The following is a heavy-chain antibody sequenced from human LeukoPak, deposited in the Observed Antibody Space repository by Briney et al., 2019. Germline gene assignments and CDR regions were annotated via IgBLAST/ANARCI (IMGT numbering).Heavy chain of an antibody. J-gene: IGHJ6*03. Sequence: GGSLRLSCAASGFSFNTYSLNWVRQAPGKGLEWVSSISSSSDYIYYADSVNGRFTISRDNAKNSLYLQMNSLRAEDTAVYYCAKDRCSNGIGCLYYYMDVWGKGTTVTISS. D-gene: IGHD2-8*01. CDR1: GFSFNTYS. V-gene: IGHV3-21*01. CDR3: AKDRCSNGIGCLYYYMDV. CDR2: ISSSSDYI.